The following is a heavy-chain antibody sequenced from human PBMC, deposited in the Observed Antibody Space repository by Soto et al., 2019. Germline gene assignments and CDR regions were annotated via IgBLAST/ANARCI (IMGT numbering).Heavy chain of an antibody. CDR2: IKQDGSEK. V-gene: IGHV3-7*01. J-gene: IGHJ1*01. CDR1: GFTFSSYW. D-gene: IGHD2-21*01. Sequence: EVQLVESGGGLVQPGGSLRLSCAASGFTFSSYWMSWVRQAPGKGLEWVANIKQDGSEKYYVDSVKGRFTISRDNAKNSLYLQMNSLRAEDTAVYYCATTYCGGDCYLYFQHWGQGTLVTVSS. CDR3: ATTYCGGDCYLYFQH.